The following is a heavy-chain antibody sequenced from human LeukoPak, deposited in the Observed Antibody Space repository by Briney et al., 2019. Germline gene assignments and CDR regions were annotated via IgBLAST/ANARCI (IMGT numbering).Heavy chain of an antibody. CDR3: ARSPGINAHFDY. CDR1: RFSLSTSGMC. J-gene: IGHJ4*02. V-gene: IGHV2-70*01. Sequence: SGPALVKPTQTLTLTCAFSRFSLSTSGMCVSWIRQPPGKALEWLALIDWDDDKYYSTSLKTRLTISKDTSKNQVVLTMTNMDPVDTATYYCARSPGINAHFDYWGQGTLVTVSS. CDR2: IDWDDDK. D-gene: IGHD2-8*01.